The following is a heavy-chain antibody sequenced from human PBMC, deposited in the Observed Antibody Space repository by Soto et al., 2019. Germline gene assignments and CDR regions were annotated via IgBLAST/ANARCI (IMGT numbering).Heavy chain of an antibody. CDR1: GVSISSGSYY. J-gene: IGHJ6*02. D-gene: IGHD6-19*01. Sequence: PSETLSLTCTVSGVSISSGSYYWSWIRQHPGKGLEWIGSIFYTGTTYYNLSLKSRITISMDTSENQFSLKLSSVTAADTAVYYCARRASSPSLHYYYGVDVWGQGTTVTVSS. CDR2: IFYTGTT. V-gene: IGHV4-31*03. CDR3: ARRASSPSLHYYYGVDV.